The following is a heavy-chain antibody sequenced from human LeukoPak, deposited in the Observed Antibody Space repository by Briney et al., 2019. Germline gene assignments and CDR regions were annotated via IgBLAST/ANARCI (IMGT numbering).Heavy chain of an antibody. CDR2: IYSGGST. CDR3: TRGTFGPAFYYYYYYMDV. Sequence: PGGSLRLSCAASGFTVSSNYMSWVRQAPGKGLEWVSVIYSGGSTYYADSVKGRFTISRDNSKSTLYLQMNSLRAEDTAVYYCTRGTFGPAFYYYYYYMDVWGKGTTVTVSS. V-gene: IGHV3-53*01. D-gene: IGHD3/OR15-3a*01. J-gene: IGHJ6*03. CDR1: GFTVSSNY.